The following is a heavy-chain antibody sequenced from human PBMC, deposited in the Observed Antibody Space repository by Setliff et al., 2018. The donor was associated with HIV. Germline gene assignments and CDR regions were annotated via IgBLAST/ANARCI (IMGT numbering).Heavy chain of an antibody. D-gene: IGHD6-19*01. CDR1: GFPFSSYG. Sequence: ASVKVSCKASGFPFSSYGISWVRQAPGQGLEWMGWISAYNGKTEYAQNFQGRVTMTTDISTSTAWTSTSTADMELRSLRSDDTAVYYCASCMAGHYYYYMDVWGKGTTVTVSS. CDR2: ISAYNGKT. CDR3: ASCMAGHYYYYMDV. J-gene: IGHJ6*03. V-gene: IGHV1-18*01.